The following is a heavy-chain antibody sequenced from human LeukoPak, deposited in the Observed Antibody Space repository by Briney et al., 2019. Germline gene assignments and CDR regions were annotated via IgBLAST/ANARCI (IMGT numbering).Heavy chain of an antibody. CDR3: AKDGGYNWNDWFDP. D-gene: IGHD1-20*01. J-gene: IGHJ5*02. CDR1: GFTFSSYG. CDR2: IWEDGSNI. Sequence: PATSLRLSCAASGFTFSSYGMQWLRQAPGKGLVWVAGIWEDGSNIYYADSVKGRFTISRDNSKNTLYLQMNSLRAEDTAVYYCAKDGGYNWNDWFDPWGQGTVVSVSS. V-gene: IGHV3-33*06.